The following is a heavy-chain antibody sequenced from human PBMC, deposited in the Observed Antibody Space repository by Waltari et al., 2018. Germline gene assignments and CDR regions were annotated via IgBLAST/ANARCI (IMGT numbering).Heavy chain of an antibody. CDR1: GGSISSGSYY. V-gene: IGHV4-61*09. CDR2: IYTSGTT. Sequence: QVQLQESGPGLVKPSQTLSLTCTVSGGSISSGSYYWSWIRQPAGKGLEWIGYIYTSGTTNYNPSLKSRVTISVDTSKNPFSLKLSSVTAADTAVYYCAGKEGPYGDYEVGHWYFDLWGRGTLVTVSS. CDR3: AGKEGPYGDYEVGHWYFDL. J-gene: IGHJ2*01. D-gene: IGHD4-17*01.